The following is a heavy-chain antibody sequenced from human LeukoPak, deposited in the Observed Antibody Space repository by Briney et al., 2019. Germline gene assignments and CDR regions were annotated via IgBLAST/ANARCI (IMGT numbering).Heavy chain of an antibody. Sequence: GRSLRLSCAASGFTFDDYAMHWVRQAPGKGLEWVSGISWNSGSIGYADSVKGRFTISRDNAKNSLYLQMNSLRAEDMALYYCAKGKGSSWYPYDAFDIWGQGTMVTVSS. CDR2: ISWNSGSI. V-gene: IGHV3-9*03. CDR3: AKGKGSSWYPYDAFDI. CDR1: GFTFDDYA. D-gene: IGHD6-13*01. J-gene: IGHJ3*02.